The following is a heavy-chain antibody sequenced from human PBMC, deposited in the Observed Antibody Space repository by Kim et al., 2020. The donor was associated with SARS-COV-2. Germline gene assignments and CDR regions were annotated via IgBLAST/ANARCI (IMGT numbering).Heavy chain of an antibody. CDR2: ISYDGTIQ. J-gene: IGHJ5*02. V-gene: IGHV3-30*18. D-gene: IGHD2-2*01. Sequence: GGSLRLSCAASGLTFRNYGMHWVRQAPGKGLEWVADISYDGTIQNYGDSVEGRFTISRDNSKNTLYLQMNSLRVEDTAVYYCAKGPIAVVPGGKMWLDPWGQGTLFTVSS. CDR3: AKGPIAVVPGGKMWLDP. CDR1: GLTFRNYG.